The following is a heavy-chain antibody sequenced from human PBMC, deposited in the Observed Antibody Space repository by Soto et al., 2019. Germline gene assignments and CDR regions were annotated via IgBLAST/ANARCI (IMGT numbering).Heavy chain of an antibody. J-gene: IGHJ5*02. CDR2: ISSSSSTI. CDR3: ARERAVGIAVALNWFDP. D-gene: IGHD6-19*01. V-gene: IGHV3-48*02. CDR1: GFTFSSYS. Sequence: EVQLVESGGGLVQPGGSLRLSCAASGFTFSSYSMNWVRQAPWKGLEWVSYISSSSSTIYYADSVKGRFTISRDNAKNSPYLQMNSLRDEDTAVYYCARERAVGIAVALNWFDPWGQGTLVTVSS.